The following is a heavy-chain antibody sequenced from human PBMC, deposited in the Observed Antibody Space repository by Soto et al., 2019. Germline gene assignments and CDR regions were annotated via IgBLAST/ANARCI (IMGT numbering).Heavy chain of an antibody. V-gene: IGHV1-8*01. CDR3: AREYYYEISGYYSLDY. Sequence: GASVKVSCKASGYTFTSYDINWVRQATGQGLEWMGWMNPNSGNTGYAQKFQGRVTMTRNTSISTAYMELSSLRSEDTAVYYCAREYYYEISGYYSLDYWGQGTLVTVSS. CDR2: MNPNSGNT. D-gene: IGHD3-22*01. CDR1: GYTFTSYD. J-gene: IGHJ4*02.